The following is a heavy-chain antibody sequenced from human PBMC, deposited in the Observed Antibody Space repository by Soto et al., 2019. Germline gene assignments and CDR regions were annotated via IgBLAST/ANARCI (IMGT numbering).Heavy chain of an antibody. J-gene: IGHJ4*02. CDR1: GYTFTSYD. Sequence: VKVSCKASGYTFTSYDINWVRQATGQGLEWMGWMNPNSGNTGYAQKFQGRVTMTRNTSISTAYMELSSLRSEDTAVYYCASGWDCSSTSCYIHWGQGTLVTVSS. V-gene: IGHV1-8*01. D-gene: IGHD2-2*02. CDR3: ASGWDCSSTSCYIH. CDR2: MNPNSGNT.